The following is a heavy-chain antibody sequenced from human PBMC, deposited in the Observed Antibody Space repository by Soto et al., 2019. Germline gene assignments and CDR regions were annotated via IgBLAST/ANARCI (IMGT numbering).Heavy chain of an antibody. CDR3: AKPDLDGVEGNWFDP. D-gene: IGHD3-3*01. CDR2: ISYDGSNK. J-gene: IGHJ5*02. CDR1: GFTFSSYG. Sequence: GGSLRLSCAASGFTFSSYGMHWVRQAPGKGLEWVAVISYDGSNKYYADSVKGRFTISRDNSKNTLYLQMNSLRAEDTAVYYCAKPDLDGVEGNWFDPWGQGTLVTVSS. V-gene: IGHV3-30*18.